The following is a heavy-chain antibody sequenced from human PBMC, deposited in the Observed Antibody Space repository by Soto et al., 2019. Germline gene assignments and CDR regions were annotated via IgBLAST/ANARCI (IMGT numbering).Heavy chain of an antibody. V-gene: IGHV3-30*03. CDR1: GFAFSSYG. J-gene: IGHJ4*02. CDR2: ISYDGSLQ. D-gene: IGHD5-18*01. CDR3: VSDRGYGHASVPYS. Sequence: QAQLVESGGGVVQPGRSLRLSCAASGFAFSSYGMHWVRQAPGTGLEWVAVISYDGSLQHYADSVKGRFTISRDNSKNMVLLQIGRLRAEDTAVYYCVSDRGYGHASVPYSWGQGTLVSVSS.